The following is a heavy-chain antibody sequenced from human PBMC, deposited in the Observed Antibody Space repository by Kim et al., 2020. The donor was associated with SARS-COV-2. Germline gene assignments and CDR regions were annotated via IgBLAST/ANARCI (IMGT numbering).Heavy chain of an antibody. CDR2: ISYDGSNK. D-gene: IGHD2-15*01. Sequence: GGSLRLSCAASGFTFSSYGMHWVRQAPGKGLEWVAVISYDGSNKYYADSVKGRFTISRDNSKNTLYLQMNSLRAEDTAVYYCAKEEIVVVAANQWYYYM. CDR1: GFTFSSYG. CDR3: AKEEIVVVAANQWYYYM. J-gene: IGHJ6*03. V-gene: IGHV3-30*18.